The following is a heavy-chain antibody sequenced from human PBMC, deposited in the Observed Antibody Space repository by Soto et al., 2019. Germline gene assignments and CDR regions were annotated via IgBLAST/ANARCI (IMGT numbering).Heavy chain of an antibody. CDR1: GFTFSTYA. D-gene: IGHD1-1*01. J-gene: IGHJ4*02. V-gene: IGHV3-23*01. Sequence: GGSLRLSCAASGFTFSTYAMAWVRQAPGEGLEWVSAISGSGDDTFYADSMKGRFTISRDNSKDTLYLQINSLRAEDTAVYYCANPIPKTGTTFGFWGQGTLVTVSS. CDR2: ISGSGDDT. CDR3: ANPIPKTGTTFGF.